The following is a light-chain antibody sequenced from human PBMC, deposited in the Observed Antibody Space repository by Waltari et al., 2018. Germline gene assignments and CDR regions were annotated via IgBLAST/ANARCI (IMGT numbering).Light chain of an antibody. CDR1: SSNIGSNN. CDR2: SND. Sequence: QSVLTQPPSASGTPGQRVIISCSGSSSNIGSNNVNWYQKLPGRAPKARIFSNDQWPSGVPARFTGSKSGTAASLAISGLQSEDEAEYYCATWDDSLNAVVFGGGTKLTVL. J-gene: IGLJ2*01. V-gene: IGLV1-44*01. CDR3: ATWDDSLNAVV.